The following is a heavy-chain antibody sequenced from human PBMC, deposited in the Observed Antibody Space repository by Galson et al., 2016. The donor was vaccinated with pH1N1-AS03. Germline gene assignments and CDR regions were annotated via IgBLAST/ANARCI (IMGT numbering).Heavy chain of an antibody. D-gene: IGHD3-16*01. CDR2: INYVGST. J-gene: IGHJ3*01. V-gene: IGHV4-34*01. CDR1: RGSFSNYY. CDR3: ARIRGRRRLNLMPGVMYGFDL. Sequence: ETLSLTCAIYRGSFSNYYWTWIRQPPGKGLEWIGEINYVGSTNYNPSFNSRVTISVDTSKMQFSLSLSSATAADTAVYFCARIRGRRRLNLMPGVMYGFDLWGEGSTVIVSS.